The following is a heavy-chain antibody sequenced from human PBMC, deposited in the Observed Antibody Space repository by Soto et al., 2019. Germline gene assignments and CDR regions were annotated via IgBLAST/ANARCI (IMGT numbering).Heavy chain of an antibody. D-gene: IGHD6-19*01. J-gene: IGHJ4*02. CDR1: GGSFSGYY. CDR2: INHSGST. Sequence: SETLSLTCAVYGGSFSGYYWSWIRQPPGKGLEWIGEINHSGSTNYNPSLKSRVTISVDTSKNQFSLKLSSVTAADTAVYYCVSKGLEVALFDYGGQEPLVTVSS. CDR3: VSKGLEVALFDY. V-gene: IGHV4-34*01.